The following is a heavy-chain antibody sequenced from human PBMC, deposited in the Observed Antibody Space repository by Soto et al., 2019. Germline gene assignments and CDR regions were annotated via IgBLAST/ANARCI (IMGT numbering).Heavy chain of an antibody. Sequence: QVQLVQSGAEVKKPGASVKVSCKASGYTFTSYGISWVRQAPGQGLEWMGWISAYNGNTNYAQKLQGRVTMTTDTATSTADRELRSLRSDDTAVYYCARGGFSPRRVVAATGASDYWGQGTLVTVSS. D-gene: IGHD2-15*01. V-gene: IGHV1-18*01. CDR1: GYTFTSYG. J-gene: IGHJ4*02. CDR3: ARGGFSPRRVVAATGASDY. CDR2: ISAYNGNT.